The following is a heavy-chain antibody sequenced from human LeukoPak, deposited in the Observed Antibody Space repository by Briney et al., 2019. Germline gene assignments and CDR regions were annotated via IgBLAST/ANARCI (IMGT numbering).Heavy chain of an antibody. CDR1: GYSISSGYY. V-gene: IGHV4-38-2*02. D-gene: IGHD3-10*01. CDR3: ARVQVGSGSYYNLYYYYMDV. CDR2: IYHSGST. J-gene: IGHJ6*03. Sequence: PSETLSLTCTVSGYSISSGYYWGWIRQPPGKGLEWIGSIYHSGSTYYNPSLKSRVTISVDTSKNQFSLKLSSVTAADTAVYYCARVQVGSGSYYNLYYYYMDVWGKGTTVTVSS.